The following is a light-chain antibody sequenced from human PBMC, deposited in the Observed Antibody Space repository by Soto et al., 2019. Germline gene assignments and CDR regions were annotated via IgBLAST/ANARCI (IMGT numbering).Light chain of an antibody. V-gene: IGKV3-20*01. J-gene: IGKJ1*01. CDR1: QSVSSNF. CDR2: GAS. CDR3: QQYDSSPRT. Sequence: ENVLTQPPGTLSLSPVERATLSCRASQSVSSNFLAWYQQKPGQAPRLLIYGASNRATGIPDRFSGSGSGTDFTLTISRLEPEDFAVYYCQQYDSSPRTFGQGTKVDIK.